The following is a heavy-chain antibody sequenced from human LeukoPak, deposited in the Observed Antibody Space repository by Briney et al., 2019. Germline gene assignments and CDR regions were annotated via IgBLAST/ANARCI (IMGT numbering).Heavy chain of an antibody. CDR3: ARAMVRWNDVWWFDP. CDR2: ITSTSSTK. J-gene: IGHJ5*02. Sequence: GGSLRLSCAASGSTFSDYSTHWARQAPRKGRESVSDITSTSSTKYYAESGKGRFTHSRDNAKYSLYLQMNSLRADETAVYYCARAMVRWNDVWWFDPWGQGTLVTVSS. D-gene: IGHD1-1*01. V-gene: IGHV3-48*01. CDR1: GSTFSDYS.